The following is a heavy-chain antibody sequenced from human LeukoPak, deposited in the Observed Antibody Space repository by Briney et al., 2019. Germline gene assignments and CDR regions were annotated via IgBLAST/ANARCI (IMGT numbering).Heavy chain of an antibody. CDR1: GFTFSSYG. D-gene: IGHD2-2*01. CDR3: AKGLSSASLWYFDY. Sequence: PGGSLRLSCAASGFTFSSYGMHWVRQAPDKGLEWVAVISSDGSNEFYADSVKDRFTISRDNSKNTLYLQMNSLRAEDTAVYWCAKGLSSASLWYFDYWGQGTLVTVSS. V-gene: IGHV3-30*18. CDR2: ISSDGSNE. J-gene: IGHJ4*02.